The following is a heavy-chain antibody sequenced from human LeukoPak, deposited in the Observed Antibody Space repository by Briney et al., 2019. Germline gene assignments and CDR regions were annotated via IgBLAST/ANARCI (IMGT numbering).Heavy chain of an antibody. Sequence: PGGSLRLSCAASGFAFSSSSMSWVRPAPGKGLEWVSSIINGTYIYYADSLKGRFTISRDNAKNSLFLQMNSLRAEDTAVYYCARGLYDTSWNFDYWGQGTLVTVSS. J-gene: IGHJ4*02. V-gene: IGHV3-21*01. CDR1: GFAFSSSS. D-gene: IGHD3-3*01. CDR3: ARGLYDTSWNFDY. CDR2: IINGTYI.